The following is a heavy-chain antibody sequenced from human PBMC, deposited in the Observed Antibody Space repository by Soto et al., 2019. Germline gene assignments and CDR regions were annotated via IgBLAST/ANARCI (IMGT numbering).Heavy chain of an antibody. D-gene: IGHD5-12*01. CDR3: ARTRETAEMATITGNWFDP. J-gene: IGHJ5*02. Sequence: QVQLVQSGAEVKKPGSSVKVSCKASGDTFSSYAISWVRQAPGQGLEWMGGIIPIFGTANYAQKFQGRVTITADESTSTAYMELSSLRSEDTAVYYCARTRETAEMATITGNWFDPWGQGTLVTVSS. CDR2: IIPIFGTA. CDR1: GDTFSSYA. V-gene: IGHV1-69*01.